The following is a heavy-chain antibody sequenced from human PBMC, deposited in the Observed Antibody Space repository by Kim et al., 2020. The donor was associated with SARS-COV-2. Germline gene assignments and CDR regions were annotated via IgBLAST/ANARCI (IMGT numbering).Heavy chain of an antibody. J-gene: IGHJ3*02. D-gene: IGHD2-2*01. CDR1: GFTFSSYW. CDR3: ARVTPTNDKVVVPAAMRVILNAFDI. Sequence: GGSLRLSCAASGFTFSSYWMHWLRQAPGQGLVWVSRINSNGSSTSYADSVKCRFTISRDNAKNTLYLQMNSLRAEDTAVYYCARVTPTNDKVVVPAAMRVILNAFDIWGQGTMVTVSS. CDR2: INSNGSST. V-gene: IGHV3-74*01.